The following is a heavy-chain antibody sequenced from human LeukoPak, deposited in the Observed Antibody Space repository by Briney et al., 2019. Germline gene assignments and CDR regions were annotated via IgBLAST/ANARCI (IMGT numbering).Heavy chain of an antibody. J-gene: IGHJ6*02. CDR1: GLTFSSYA. CDR2: ISSSGTTI. Sequence: PGGSLRLSCAASGLTFSSYAMNWVRQAPGQGLEWVSYISSSGTTIYYADSVKGRFTVSRDNARNSLYLQMNSLRTEDTALYYCAREDYEPPRGLDVWGQGTTVTVSS. CDR3: AREDYEPPRGLDV. V-gene: IGHV3-48*03. D-gene: IGHD3-16*01.